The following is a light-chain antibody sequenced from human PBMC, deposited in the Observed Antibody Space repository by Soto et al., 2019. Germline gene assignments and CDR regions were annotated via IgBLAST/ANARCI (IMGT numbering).Light chain of an antibody. J-gene: IGLJ1*01. CDR3: QSYDNSLSVYV. Sequence: VLTQPPSVSGAPGQRVTISCTGSSSNIGAHYDVHWYQQLPGTAPKLLIYGNSNRPSGVPDRFSGSKSGTSASLAITGLQAEDEADYYCQSYDNSLSVYVFGSGTKVTVL. V-gene: IGLV1-40*01. CDR2: GNS. CDR1: SSNIGAHYD.